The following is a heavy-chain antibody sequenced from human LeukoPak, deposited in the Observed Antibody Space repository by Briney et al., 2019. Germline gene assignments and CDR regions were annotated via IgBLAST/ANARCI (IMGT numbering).Heavy chain of an antibody. V-gene: IGHV3-64*01. Sequence: GGSLRLSCVASGFTLNSYTMHWVRQAPGKGLEYVSGISSNGDNTNHANSVEGRFTISRDNSKNTLFLQMGSLRGDDMAVYYCVRDPKRWLQLRVARYFDYWGQGTLVSVSS. D-gene: IGHD5-24*01. CDR1: GFTLNSYT. CDR3: VRDPKRWLQLRVARYFDY. J-gene: IGHJ4*02. CDR2: ISSNGDNT.